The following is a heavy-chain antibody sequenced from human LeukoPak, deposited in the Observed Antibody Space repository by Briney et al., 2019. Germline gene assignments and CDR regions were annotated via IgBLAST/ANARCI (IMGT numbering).Heavy chain of an antibody. D-gene: IGHD3-10*01. V-gene: IGHV4-31*03. CDR2: IYYSGST. J-gene: IGHJ5*02. CDR1: GGSISSGGYY. CDR3: ARDRTMVRGVINSNWFDP. Sequence: SETLSLTCTVSGGSISSGGYYWSWIRQHPGKGLEWIGYIYYSGSTYYNPSLKSRVTISVDTSKNQFSLKLSSVTAADTAVYYCARDRTMVRGVINSNWFDPWGQGTLVTVSS.